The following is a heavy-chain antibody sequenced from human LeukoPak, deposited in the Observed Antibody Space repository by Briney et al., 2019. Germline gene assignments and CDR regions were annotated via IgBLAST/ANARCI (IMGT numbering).Heavy chain of an antibody. CDR3: ASLFDCSSTSCYTVYFDY. CDR2: IYYSGST. D-gene: IGHD2-2*02. J-gene: IGHJ4*01. V-gene: IGHV4-30-4*08. Sequence: SETLSLTCTVSGGSISSGDYYWSWIRQPPGKGLEWIGYIYYSGSTYYNPSLKSRVTISVDTSKNQFSLKLSSVTAADTAVYYCASLFDCSSTSCYTVYFDYWGHGTLVTVSS. CDR1: GGSISSGDYY.